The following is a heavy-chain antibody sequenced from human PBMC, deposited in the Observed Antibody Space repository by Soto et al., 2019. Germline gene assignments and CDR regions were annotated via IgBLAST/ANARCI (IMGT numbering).Heavy chain of an antibody. CDR2: IYHSGST. CDR1: GGSISSGGYS. J-gene: IGHJ4*02. Sequence: SETLSPTCAVSGGSISSGGYSWSWIRQPPGKGLEWIGYIYHSGSTYYNPSLKSRVTISVDRSKNQFSLKLSSVTAADTAVYYCARDVSYGRFDYWGQGTLVTVSS. V-gene: IGHV4-30-2*01. D-gene: IGHD5-18*01. CDR3: ARDVSYGRFDY.